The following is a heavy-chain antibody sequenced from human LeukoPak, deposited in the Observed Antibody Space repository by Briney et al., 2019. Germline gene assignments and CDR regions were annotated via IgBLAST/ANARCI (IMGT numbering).Heavy chain of an antibody. J-gene: IGHJ4*02. V-gene: IGHV3-11*01. CDR2: ISSSGSTI. D-gene: IGHD6-13*01. Sequence: GGSLRLSCAASGFTFSDYYMSWIRQAPGKGLEWVSYISSSGSTIYYADSVKGRFTISRDNAKNSLYLQMNSLRAEDTAVYYCARVHSSSWPSPSFDYWGQGTLVTVSS. CDR3: ARVHSSSWPSPSFDY. CDR1: GFTFSDYY.